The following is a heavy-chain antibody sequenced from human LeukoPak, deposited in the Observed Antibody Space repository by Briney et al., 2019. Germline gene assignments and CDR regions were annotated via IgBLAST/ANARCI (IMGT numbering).Heavy chain of an antibody. CDR3: ARAPSEIGGYYPEYFRH. CDR1: GFTFSTYW. V-gene: IGHV3-74*01. D-gene: IGHD3-22*01. J-gene: IGHJ1*01. Sequence: GGSQRLSCAASGFTFSTYWMHWVRQAPGKGLVWVSRIKSDGSTNYADSVKGRFTISRDNAKNTVSLQMNSLRPEDTGVYYCARAPSEIGGYYPEYFRHWGQGTLVTVSS. CDR2: IKSDGST.